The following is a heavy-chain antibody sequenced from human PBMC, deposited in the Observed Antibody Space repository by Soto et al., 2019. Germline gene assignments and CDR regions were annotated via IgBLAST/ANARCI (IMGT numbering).Heavy chain of an antibody. Sequence: SETLSLSCTVSAGSIRSDYWSWIWQPPGKGLEWIGYIYYSGSTNYNPSLKSRVTISVDTSKNQFSLKLSSVTAADTAVYYCARPYGSSFDYWGQGTLVTVS. CDR1: AGSIRSDY. V-gene: IGHV4-59*08. D-gene: IGHD6-13*01. CDR3: ARPYGSSFDY. J-gene: IGHJ4*02. CDR2: IYYSGST.